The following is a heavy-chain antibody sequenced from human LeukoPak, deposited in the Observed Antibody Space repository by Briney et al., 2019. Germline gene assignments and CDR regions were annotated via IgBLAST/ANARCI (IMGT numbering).Heavy chain of an antibody. CDR3: AKPMVRGAIDY. J-gene: IGHJ4*02. Sequence: PGGSLRLSCAASGFTFSSYGMHWVRQAPGKGLEWVAVISYDGSNKYYADSVKGRFTISRDNSKNTLYLQMNSLRAEDTAVYYCAKPMVRGAIDYWGQGTLVTVSS. CDR2: ISYDGSNK. V-gene: IGHV3-30*18. D-gene: IGHD3-10*01. CDR1: GFTFSSYG.